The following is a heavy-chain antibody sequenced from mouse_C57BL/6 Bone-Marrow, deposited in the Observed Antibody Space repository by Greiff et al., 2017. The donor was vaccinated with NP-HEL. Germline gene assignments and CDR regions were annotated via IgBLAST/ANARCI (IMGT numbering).Heavy chain of an antibody. CDR2: IDPSDSYN. Sequence: QVQLQQPGAELVKPGASVKLSCKASGYTFTSYWMQWVQQRPGQGLEWIGEIDPSDSYNNYNQTFKGKATLTVDTSSSTAYMQLSSLTSEDSAVYYCAMGNAMDYWGQGTSVTVSS. CDR3: AMGNAMDY. V-gene: IGHV1-50*01. CDR1: GYTFTSYW. J-gene: IGHJ4*01.